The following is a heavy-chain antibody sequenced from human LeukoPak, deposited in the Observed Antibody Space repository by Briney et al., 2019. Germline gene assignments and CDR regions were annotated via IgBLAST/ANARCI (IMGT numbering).Heavy chain of an antibody. Sequence: GGSLRLSCAASGSTFSTYWMHWVRQAPGTGLVWVSLINSDGSSTDYADSVKGRFTISRDNAKNTLYLQMNSLRAEDTAVYYCVRADAKKTAMVDYWGRGTLVAVSS. CDR3: VRADAKKTAMVDY. V-gene: IGHV3-74*01. CDR2: INSDGSST. J-gene: IGHJ4*02. CDR1: GSTFSTYW. D-gene: IGHD5-18*01.